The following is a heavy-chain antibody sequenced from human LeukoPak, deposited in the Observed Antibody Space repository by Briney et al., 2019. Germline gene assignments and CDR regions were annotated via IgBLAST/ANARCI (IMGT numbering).Heavy chain of an antibody. CDR3: ARDWRVDY. CDR1: GFTFGGYY. J-gene: IGHJ4*02. Sequence: PGGSLRLSCAASGFTFGGYYMHWVRQTPGKGLVWVSRINGDGNSTIYADSVKGRFTISRDNAKNTLYLQMNSLRAEDTAVYYCARDWRVDYWGQGTLATVSS. V-gene: IGHV3-74*01. CDR2: INGDGNST.